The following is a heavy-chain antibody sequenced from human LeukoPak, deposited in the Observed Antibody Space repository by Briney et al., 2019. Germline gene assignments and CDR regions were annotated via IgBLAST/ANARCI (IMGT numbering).Heavy chain of an antibody. V-gene: IGHV3-53*01. J-gene: IGHJ3*02. D-gene: IGHD3-10*01. Sequence: QPGGSLRLSCAASGFTVSINYMTWVRQAPGKGLEWVSVIYSGGSTYYADSVRGRFTISRDNSKNTLYLQMNSLRVEDTAVYYCARVAITLGAFDIWGQGTMVTVSS. CDR2: IYSGGST. CDR1: GFTVSINY. CDR3: ARVAITLGAFDI.